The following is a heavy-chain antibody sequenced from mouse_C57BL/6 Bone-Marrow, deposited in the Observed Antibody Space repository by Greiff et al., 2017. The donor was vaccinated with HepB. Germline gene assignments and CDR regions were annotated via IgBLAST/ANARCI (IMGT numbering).Heavy chain of an antibody. CDR1: GYTFTDYY. D-gene: IGHD1-1*01. V-gene: IGHV1-19*01. CDR2: INPYNGGT. CDR3: ATTTGWYFDV. J-gene: IGHJ1*03. Sequence: EVQLQQSGPVLVKPGASVKMSCKASGYTFTDYYMNWVKQSHGKSLEWIGVINPYNGGTSYNQKFKGKATLTVDKSSSTAYMELNSLTSEDSAVYYCATTTGWYFDVWGTGTTVTVSS.